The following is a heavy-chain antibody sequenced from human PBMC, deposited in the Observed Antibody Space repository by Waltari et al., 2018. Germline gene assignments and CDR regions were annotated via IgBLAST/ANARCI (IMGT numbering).Heavy chain of an antibody. CDR3: TTSSYCGTTTCYQYYGMDV. V-gene: IGHV1-69*08. Sequence: QVQLVQSGAEVKKPGSSVKVSCKASGGTFSSYTISWVRQAPGQGLEWMGRIIPVFGTANYAQKFQDRLAITADESTSTAYMELSSLRSEDTAAYYCTTSSYCGTTTCYQYYGMDVWGQGTTVTVSS. D-gene: IGHD2-2*01. CDR2: IIPVFGTA. CDR1: GGTFSSYT. J-gene: IGHJ6*02.